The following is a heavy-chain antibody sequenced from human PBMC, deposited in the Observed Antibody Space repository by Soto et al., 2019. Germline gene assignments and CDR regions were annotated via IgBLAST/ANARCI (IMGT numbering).Heavy chain of an antibody. CDR1: SAAISTSSYT. CDR3: ARLHGYCISSSCHGHYAMDV. V-gene: IGHV4-39*01. Sequence: PSEPVSLTCTASSAAISTSSYTRGWIRQPPGKGLEWIGSIYYSGTTYYNPSLNSRVTVSVDTSKNQFSLKVTSVTAADTAVYYCARLHGYCISSSCHGHYAMDVWGQGTTVT. D-gene: IGHD2-2*01. J-gene: IGHJ6*02. CDR2: IYYSGTT.